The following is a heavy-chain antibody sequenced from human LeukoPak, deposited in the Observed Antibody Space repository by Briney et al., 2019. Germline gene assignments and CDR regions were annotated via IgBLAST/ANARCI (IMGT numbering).Heavy chain of an antibody. D-gene: IGHD1-26*01. CDR3: ARAPRPSIVGATSWFDP. V-gene: IGHV1-69*04. CDR2: IIPILGIA. J-gene: IGHJ5*02. CDR1: GGTFSSYA. Sequence: SVKVSCKASGGTFSSYAISWVRQAPGQRLEWMGRIIPILGIANYAQKFQGRVTITADKSTSTAYMELSSLRSEDAAVYYCARAPRPSIVGATSWFDPWGQGTLVTVSS.